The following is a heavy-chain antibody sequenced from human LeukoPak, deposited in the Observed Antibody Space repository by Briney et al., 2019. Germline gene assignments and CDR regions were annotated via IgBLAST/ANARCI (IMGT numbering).Heavy chain of an antibody. CDR1: GFTFSTYW. J-gene: IGHJ4*02. D-gene: IGHD3-9*01. V-gene: IGHV3-74*01. Sequence: GGSLRLSCAASGFTFSTYWMHWVRQAPGKGLVWVSRINSDGSTTSYADSVKGRFTISRGNAKNTLYLQMNSLRAEDTAVYYCTRAGRHYDFLTGYYRSGGFDNWGQGTLVTVSS. CDR3: TRAGRHYDFLTGYYRSGGFDN. CDR2: INSDGSTT.